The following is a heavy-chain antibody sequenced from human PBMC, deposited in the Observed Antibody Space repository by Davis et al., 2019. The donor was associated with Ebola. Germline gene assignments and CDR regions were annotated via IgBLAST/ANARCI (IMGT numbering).Heavy chain of an antibody. V-gene: IGHV4-39*01. J-gene: IGHJ4*02. Sequence: MPSETLSLTCTVSGGSISSSSYYWGWIRQPPGKGLEWIGSIYYSGSTYYNPSLKSRVTISVDTSKNQFSLKLSSVTAADTAVYYCARHDYGDSHFDYWGQGTLVTVSS. D-gene: IGHD4-17*01. CDR3: ARHDYGDSHFDY. CDR2: IYYSGST. CDR1: GGSISSSSYY.